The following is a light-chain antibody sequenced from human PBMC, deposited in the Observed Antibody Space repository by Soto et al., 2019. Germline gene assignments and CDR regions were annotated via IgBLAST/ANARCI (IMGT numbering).Light chain of an antibody. CDR3: QQGNTFPLT. Sequence: DIQMTQSPSSVSASVGDTVTITCRASQDIRNWLAWIQQKPGQAPKVLIYEASSLQSGAPSRFSGSGYGTEFTLTISSLHPEEFATYYCQQGNTFPLTFGGGTKLEIK. V-gene: IGKV1-12*01. CDR1: QDIRNW. CDR2: EAS. J-gene: IGKJ4*01.